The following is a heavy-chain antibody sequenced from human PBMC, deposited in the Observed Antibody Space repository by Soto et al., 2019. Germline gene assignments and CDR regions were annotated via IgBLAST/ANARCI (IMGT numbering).Heavy chain of an antibody. J-gene: IGHJ3*02. Sequence: VESLTISCKGSGYSFPTYWLAWVRQTPWRGLEYMGIIYPVDSDSRYSPAFQGQVTISADKSINTAYLQWTSLKASDTAIYYCARSRVSTLRLEDPVDIWGRGTMV. D-gene: IGHD3-3*01. CDR1: GYSFPTYW. CDR2: IYPVDSDS. CDR3: ARSRVSTLRLEDPVDI. V-gene: IGHV5-51*01.